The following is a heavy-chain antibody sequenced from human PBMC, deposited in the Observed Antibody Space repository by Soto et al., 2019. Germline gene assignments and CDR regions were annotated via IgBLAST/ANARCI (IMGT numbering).Heavy chain of an antibody. CDR2: IYSGGNT. CDR1: GFTVSSNY. D-gene: IGHD3-22*01. V-gene: IGHV3-53*01. Sequence: EVQLVEYGGGLIQPGGSLRLSCAASGFTVSSNYMTWVRQAPGKGLEWVSVIYSGGNTYYADSVKGRFTISRDNSKNTLYLQMNSLRTEDTAVYYCARVSSAIVVSAFDIWGQGTMVTVSS. CDR3: ARVSSAIVVSAFDI. J-gene: IGHJ3*02.